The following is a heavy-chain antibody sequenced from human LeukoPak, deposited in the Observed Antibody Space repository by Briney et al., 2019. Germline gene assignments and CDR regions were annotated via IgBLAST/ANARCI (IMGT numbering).Heavy chain of an antibody. D-gene: IGHD6-13*01. CDR3: ARQVRSSSWYLDY. CDR1: GGSISSSSYY. Sequence: PSETLSLTCTVSGGSISSSSYYWGWIRQPPGKGLEWIGSIYYSGSTYYNPSLKSRVTISVDTSKNQFSLKLSSVTAADTAVYYCARQVRSSSWYLDYWGQGTLVTVSS. J-gene: IGHJ4*02. V-gene: IGHV4-39*01. CDR2: IYYSGST.